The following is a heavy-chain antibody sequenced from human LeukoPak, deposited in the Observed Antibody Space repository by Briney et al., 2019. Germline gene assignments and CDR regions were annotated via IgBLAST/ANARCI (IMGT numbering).Heavy chain of an antibody. J-gene: IGHJ5*02. CDR2: MNPNSGNT. CDR3: ARRGRTTGTTKWFDP. V-gene: IGHV1-8*01. Sequence: GASVKVSCKASGYTFTSYDINWGRQATGQGLEWMGWMNPNSGNTGYAQKFQGRVTMTRNTSISTAYMELSSLRSEDTAVYYCARRGRTTGTTKWFDPWGQGTLVTVSS. D-gene: IGHD1-1*01. CDR1: GYTFTSYD.